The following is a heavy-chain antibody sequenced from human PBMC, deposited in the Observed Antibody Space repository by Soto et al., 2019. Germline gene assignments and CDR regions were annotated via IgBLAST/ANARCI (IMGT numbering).Heavy chain of an antibody. V-gene: IGHV1-2*04. CDR3: ARESGGATATLDYYYFYMDV. CDR2: INPNSGVT. D-gene: IGHD5-12*01. Sequence: QVQLVQSGAEVKKPGASVTVSCRSSGDTFTDYYMHWVRQAPGQGLEWMGWINPNSGVTKYAQKFKGWVTMTRDTSIRTVYMQRSRLRSDDTAVYYCARESGGATATLDYYYFYMDVWGTGTTVTVSS. J-gene: IGHJ6*03. CDR1: GDTFTDYY.